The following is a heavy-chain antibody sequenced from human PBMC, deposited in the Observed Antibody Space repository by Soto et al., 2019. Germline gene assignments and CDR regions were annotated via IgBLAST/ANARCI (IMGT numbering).Heavy chain of an antibody. CDR2: IYYSGNT. Sequence: SETLSLTCSVSGGSISSGYYYWSWIRQPPGKGLEWIGNIYYSGNTYYNPSLKSRLIISIDTSQNQFSLKVGSVTAADTAVYYCARSSLYGMEVWGQATTVTVSS. CDR1: GGSISSGYYY. J-gene: IGHJ6*01. CDR3: ARSSLYGMEV. D-gene: IGHD3-10*01. V-gene: IGHV4-30-4*01.